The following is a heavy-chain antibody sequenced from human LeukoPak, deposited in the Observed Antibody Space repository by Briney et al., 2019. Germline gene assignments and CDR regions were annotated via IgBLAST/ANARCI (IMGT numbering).Heavy chain of an antibody. V-gene: IGHV1-69*05. CDR2: IIPIFGTA. D-gene: IGHD3-3*01. CDR3: ARNDFWSGRDY. J-gene: IGHJ4*02. Sequence: SVKVSCTASGGTFSGYAISWGRQAPGQGLEWMGRIIPIFGTANYAQKFQGRVTITTDESTSTAYMELSSLRSEDTAVYYCARNDFWSGRDYWGQGTLVTVSS. CDR1: GGTFSGYA.